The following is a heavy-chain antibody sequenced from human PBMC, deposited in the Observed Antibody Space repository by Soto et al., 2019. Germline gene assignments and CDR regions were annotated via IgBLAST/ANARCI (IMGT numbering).Heavy chain of an antibody. CDR2: IKGDASSI. CDR1: GFTFSDYW. Sequence: EVQLVESGGGLVQPGGSLRLSCAASGFTFSDYWMHWVRQAPGKGLVWVSRIKGDASSIAYADSVRGRFTISRDNAKNTLYLQTNSLRAEDTAVYYCARGLRGYYGKYVWGQGTTVTVSS. CDR3: ARGLRGYYGKYV. V-gene: IGHV3-74*01. J-gene: IGHJ6*02. D-gene: IGHD4-17*01.